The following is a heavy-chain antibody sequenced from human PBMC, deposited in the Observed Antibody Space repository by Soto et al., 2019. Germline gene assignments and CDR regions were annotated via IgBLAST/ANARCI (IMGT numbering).Heavy chain of an antibody. CDR3: ARHSLALRKNNWFDP. D-gene: IGHD3-3*02. CDR2: IFYLGPS. Sequence: PSETLAISCTVSGDSIIISDFYWGWVRQPRGKGLEWIGGIFYLGPSYYNPSLKSRVTMSVDTSKNQFSLRLRSVTAADTALYFCARHSLALRKNNWFDPWGQGIMVTVSS. CDR1: GDSIIISDFY. V-gene: IGHV4-39*01. J-gene: IGHJ5*02.